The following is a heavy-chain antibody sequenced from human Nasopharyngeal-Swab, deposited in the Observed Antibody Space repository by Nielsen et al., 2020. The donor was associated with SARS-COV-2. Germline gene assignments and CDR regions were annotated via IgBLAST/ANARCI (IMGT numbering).Heavy chain of an antibody. D-gene: IGHD6-13*01. V-gene: IGHV4-59*01. CDR1: GGSISSYY. J-gene: IGHJ3*02. Sequence: SETLSLTCTVSGGSISSYYWSWIRQPPGKGLEWIGYIYYSGSTNYNPSLKSRVTISVDTSKNQFSLKLSSVTAADTAVYYCARVTWVQIAAAGNDAFDIWGQGTMATVSS. CDR2: IYYSGST. CDR3: ARVTWVQIAAAGNDAFDI.